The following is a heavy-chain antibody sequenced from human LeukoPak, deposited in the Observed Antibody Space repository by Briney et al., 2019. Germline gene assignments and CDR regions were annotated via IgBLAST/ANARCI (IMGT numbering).Heavy chain of an antibody. Sequence: GASVKVSCKASGYTLTGYYMHWVRQAPGQGLEWMGWINPNSGGTNYAQKFQGRVTMTRDTSISTAYMELSRLRSDDTAVYYCARDPNLRYDWFDPWGQGTLVTVSS. CDR3: ARDPNLRYDWFDP. CDR1: GYTLTGYY. CDR2: INPNSGGT. V-gene: IGHV1-2*02. J-gene: IGHJ5*02. D-gene: IGHD4-17*01.